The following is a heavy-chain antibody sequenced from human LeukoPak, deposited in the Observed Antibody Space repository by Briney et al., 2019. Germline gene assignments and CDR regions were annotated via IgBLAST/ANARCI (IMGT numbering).Heavy chain of an antibody. J-gene: IGHJ4*02. Sequence: SETLSLTCAVYGGSFSGYYWSWIRQPAGKGLEWIGRIYTSGSTNYNPSLKSRVTMSVDTSKNQFSLKLSSVTAADTAVYYCARGLVRYFDWLLSDPHFDYWGQGTLVTVSS. CDR2: IYTSGST. CDR3: ARGLVRYFDWLLSDPHFDY. V-gene: IGHV4-59*10. CDR1: GGSFSGYY. D-gene: IGHD3-9*01.